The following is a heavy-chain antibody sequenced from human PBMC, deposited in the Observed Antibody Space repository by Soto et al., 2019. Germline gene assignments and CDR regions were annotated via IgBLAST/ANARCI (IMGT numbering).Heavy chain of an antibody. Sequence: PSETLSLTCTVSGDSVISGSYYWSRTRQPPGKGLEWIGNIHYTGSTNYNPSLKSRVTILLGTSTSQFSLKVSSVTAADTAVYYCARDLTISSTDGPLDPWGHGTLVTVSS. J-gene: IGHJ5*02. CDR2: IHYTGST. CDR3: ARDLTISSTDGPLDP. D-gene: IGHD1-1*01. V-gene: IGHV4-61*01. CDR1: GDSVISGSYY.